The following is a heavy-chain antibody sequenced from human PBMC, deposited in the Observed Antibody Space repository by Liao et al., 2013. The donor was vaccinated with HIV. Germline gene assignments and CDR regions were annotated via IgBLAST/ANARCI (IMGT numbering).Heavy chain of an antibody. CDR2: IYHSGST. V-gene: IGHV4-38-2*01. Sequence: QVQLQESGPGLVKPSETLSLTCAVSGYSISSGYYWGWIRQPPGKGLEWIGSIYHSGSTYYNPSLKSRVTISVDTSKNQFSLKLSSVTAADTAVYYCARPVATDAFDIWGQGTMVTVSS. CDR3: ARPVATDAFDI. D-gene: IGHD5-12*01. J-gene: IGHJ3*02. CDR1: GYSISSGYY.